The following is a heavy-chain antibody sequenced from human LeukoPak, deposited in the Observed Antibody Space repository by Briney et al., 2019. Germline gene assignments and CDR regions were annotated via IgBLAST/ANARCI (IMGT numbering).Heavy chain of an antibody. CDR2: IKSDGSTT. CDR3: ARELAVGGTWFDP. J-gene: IGHJ5*02. Sequence: GGSLRLSCAASGFTLSSYWMHWVRQAPGKGLVWVSRIKSDGSTTNYADSVKGRFTISRDNAKNTLYLQMNSLRAEDTAVYYCARELAVGGTWFDPWGQGTLVTVSS. V-gene: IGHV3-74*01. CDR1: GFTLSSYW. D-gene: IGHD6-19*01.